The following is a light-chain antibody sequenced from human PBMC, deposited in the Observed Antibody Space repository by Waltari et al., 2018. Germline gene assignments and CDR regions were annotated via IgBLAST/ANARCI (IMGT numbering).Light chain of an antibody. V-gene: IGKV3-11*01. Sequence: EIVLTQSPATLSLSPGERATLSCRASQSVGSYLGWFQQKPGQAPRLLIYAASKRAPGIPARFSGSGSGTDFSLTISSLEPEDFAVYYCQQRSNWPRTFGGGTKVEIK. CDR1: QSVGSY. J-gene: IGKJ4*01. CDR2: AAS. CDR3: QQRSNWPRT.